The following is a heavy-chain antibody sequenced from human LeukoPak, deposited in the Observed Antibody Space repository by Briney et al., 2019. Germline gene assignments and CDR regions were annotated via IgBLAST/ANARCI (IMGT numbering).Heavy chain of an antibody. J-gene: IGHJ4*02. V-gene: IGHV3-66*01. D-gene: IGHD2-2*01. CDR1: GFGIGASF. CDR3: ARAVGVVDCNTYSCKPYYFDY. CDR2: LSRGDSA. Sequence: GGSLRLSCAASGFGIGASFITWVRQAPGKGLEWVSLLSRGDSAFYADSVKGRFTLSRDNSKNTAFLQMNSLRAEDTAVYFCARAVGVVDCNTYSCKPYYFDYWGQGALVTVSS.